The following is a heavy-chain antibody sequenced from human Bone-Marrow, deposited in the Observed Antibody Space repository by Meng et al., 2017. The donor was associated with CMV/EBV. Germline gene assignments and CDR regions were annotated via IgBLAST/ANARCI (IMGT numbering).Heavy chain of an antibody. Sequence: GGSLRLSCAASGFTFTSSAVQWVRQARGQRLEWIGWIVVGSGNTNYAQKFQERVTITRDMSTSTAYMELSSLRSEDTAVYYCAADPSSIFGVGTLDYWGQGTLVTVSS. CDR1: GFTFTSSA. J-gene: IGHJ4*02. D-gene: IGHD3-3*01. CDR2: IVVGSGNT. V-gene: IGHV1-58*01. CDR3: AADPSSIFGVGTLDY.